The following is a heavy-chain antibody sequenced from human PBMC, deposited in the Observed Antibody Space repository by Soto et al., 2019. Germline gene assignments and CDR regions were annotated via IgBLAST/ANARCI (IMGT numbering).Heavy chain of an antibody. J-gene: IGHJ4*02. V-gene: IGHV3-33*01. CDR1: GFIFSSYG. Sequence: QVQLVESGGGVVQPGRSLKLSCAASGFIFSSYGMHWVRQAPGKGLEWVAVIWDDGSNKFYADSVKGRFTLSRDNSKXXXXXXXXXXXXXXXXXXXXXXXXYCTTSSCYVFEYWGQGVLVTVSS. CDR3: XXXXYCTTSSCYVFEY. CDR2: IWDDGSNK. D-gene: IGHD2-2*01.